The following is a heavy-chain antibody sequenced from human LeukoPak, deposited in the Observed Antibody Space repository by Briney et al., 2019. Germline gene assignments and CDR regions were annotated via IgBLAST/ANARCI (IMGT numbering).Heavy chain of an antibody. D-gene: IGHD3-3*01. CDR1: GYTFTSYG. CDR2: MNPNSGNT. CDR3: ARANYDFWSGYYVGYYYYMDV. Sequence: ASVKVSCKASGYTFTSYGISWVRQAPGQGLEWMGWMNPNSGNTGYAQKFQGRVTMTRNTSISTAYMELSSLRSEDTAVYYCARANYDFWSGYYVGYYYYMDVWGKGTTVTVSS. J-gene: IGHJ6*03. V-gene: IGHV1-8*02.